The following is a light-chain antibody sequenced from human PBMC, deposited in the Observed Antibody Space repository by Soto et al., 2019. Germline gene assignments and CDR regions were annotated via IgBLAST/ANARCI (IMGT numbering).Light chain of an antibody. Sequence: ELVLTQPPGTLSLSQGEIAPLSCSARQSVGYNYLAWYQQKPGQAPRLLIYGGSNRASGVPDRFSGSGSGTDFTLNISRLEAEDFGVYYCLQYGSSGTFGQGTKVDIK. CDR2: GGS. V-gene: IGKV3-20*01. CDR1: QSVGYNY. J-gene: IGKJ1*01. CDR3: LQYGSSGT.